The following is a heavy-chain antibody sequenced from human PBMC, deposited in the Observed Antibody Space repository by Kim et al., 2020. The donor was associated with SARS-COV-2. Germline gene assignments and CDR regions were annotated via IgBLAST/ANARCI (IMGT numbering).Heavy chain of an antibody. J-gene: IGHJ6*02. Sequence: ASVKVSCKASGYTFTSYAMNWVRQAPGQGLEWMGWINTNTGNPTYAQGFTGRFVFSLDTSVSTAYLQISSLKAEDTAVYYCARTRVGADYYYYGMDVWGQGTTVTVSS. CDR3: ARTRVGADYYYYGMDV. CDR2: INTNTGNP. V-gene: IGHV7-4-1*02. D-gene: IGHD1-26*01. CDR1: GYTFTSYA.